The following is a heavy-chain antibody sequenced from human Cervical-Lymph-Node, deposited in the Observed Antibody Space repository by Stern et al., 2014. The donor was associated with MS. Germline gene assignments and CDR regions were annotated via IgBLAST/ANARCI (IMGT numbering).Heavy chain of an antibody. V-gene: IGHV3-33*01. D-gene: IGHD6-19*01. J-gene: IGHJ6*02. Sequence: VQLVESGGGVVQPGRSLRLSCAASGFTFSNFGIHWVRRAPGKGLEWVAATWHEGSNDYYADSVKGRFTISRDNSKNTLYLQMSSLRAEDTAVYYCARSAFSKYTTGWYFYGMDVWGLGTTVTVSS. CDR2: TWHEGSND. CDR1: GFTFSNFG. CDR3: ARSAFSKYTTGWYFYGMDV.